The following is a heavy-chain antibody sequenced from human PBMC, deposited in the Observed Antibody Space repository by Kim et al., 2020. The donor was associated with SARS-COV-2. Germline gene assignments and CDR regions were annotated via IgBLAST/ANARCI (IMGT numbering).Heavy chain of an antibody. Sequence: RVTISVDTSKNQFSLKLSSVTAADTAVYYCARRVVQLLWFGEATENWFDPWGQGTLVTVSS. V-gene: IGHV4-39*01. D-gene: IGHD3-10*01. CDR3: ARRVVQLLWFGEATENWFDP. J-gene: IGHJ5*02.